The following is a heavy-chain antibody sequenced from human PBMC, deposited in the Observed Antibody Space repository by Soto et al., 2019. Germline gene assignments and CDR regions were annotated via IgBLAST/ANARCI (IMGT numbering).Heavy chain of an antibody. D-gene: IGHD2-2*01. Sequence: PGGSLRLSCAASGFTFSGSAIHWVRQASGKGLEWVGRIRSKANNYATAYATSVKGRFTISRDDSKNTAYLQMNSLKTEDTAFYYCTSRGYCSITRCQGDFWGQGALVTVSS. J-gene: IGHJ4*02. CDR1: GFTFSGSA. CDR3: TSRGYCSITRCQGDF. V-gene: IGHV3-73*01. CDR2: IRSKANNYAT.